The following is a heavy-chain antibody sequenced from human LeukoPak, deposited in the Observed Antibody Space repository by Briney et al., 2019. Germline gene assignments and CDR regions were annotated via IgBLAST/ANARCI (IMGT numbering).Heavy chain of an antibody. CDR1: GGTFSSYA. Sequence: SVKVSCKASGGTFSSYAISWVRQAPGQGLEWMGGIIPIFGTANYAQKFQGRVTITADESTSTAYMELSSLRSEDTAVYYCAREIGYDFWTYLDIWGQGTMVTVSS. J-gene: IGHJ3*02. V-gene: IGHV1-69*13. CDR2: IIPIFGTA. CDR3: AREIGYDFWTYLDI. D-gene: IGHD3-3*01.